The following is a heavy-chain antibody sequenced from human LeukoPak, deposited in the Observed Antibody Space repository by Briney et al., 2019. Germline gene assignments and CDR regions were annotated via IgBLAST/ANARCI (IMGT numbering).Heavy chain of an antibody. Sequence: GGSLRLSCAASGFTVSSNYMSWVRQAPGKGLEWVSVIYSSGSTYYADSVKGRFTISRDNSKNTLYLQMNSLRAEDTAVYYCARDHGVRNYDFWSGCGDVWGKGTTVTVSS. CDR3: ARDHGVRNYDFWSGCGDV. J-gene: IGHJ6*04. V-gene: IGHV3-66*01. D-gene: IGHD3-3*01. CDR1: GFTVSSNY. CDR2: IYSSGST.